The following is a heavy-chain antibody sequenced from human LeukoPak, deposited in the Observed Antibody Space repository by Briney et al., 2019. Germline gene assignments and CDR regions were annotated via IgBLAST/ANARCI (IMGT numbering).Heavy chain of an antibody. Sequence: SETLSLTCTVSGCSISTYYWSWIRQPPGKGLEWIAYTYYSGTTNYNPSLKSRVTISLDTSKNPFSLELNSVTAADTAIYYCARDLFARTYYPLGFWGQGTLVTVSS. D-gene: IGHD1-26*01. V-gene: IGHV4-59*01. J-gene: IGHJ4*02. CDR3: ARDLFARTYYPLGF. CDR2: TYYSGTT. CDR1: GCSISTYY.